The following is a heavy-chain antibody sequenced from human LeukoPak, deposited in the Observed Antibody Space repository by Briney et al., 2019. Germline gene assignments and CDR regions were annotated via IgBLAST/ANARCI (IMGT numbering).Heavy chain of an antibody. CDR2: IYYSGAT. D-gene: IGHD4-17*01. Sequence: SETLSLTCTVSGGSISSSSHYWGWIRQPPGKGLEWIGSIYYSGATYYNPSLKSPVTISVDTSKNQFSLKLSSVTAADTAVYHCARHSSVTTFVFDYWGQGTPVTVSP. CDR3: ARHSSVTTFVFDY. V-gene: IGHV4-39*01. J-gene: IGHJ4*02. CDR1: GGSISSSSHY.